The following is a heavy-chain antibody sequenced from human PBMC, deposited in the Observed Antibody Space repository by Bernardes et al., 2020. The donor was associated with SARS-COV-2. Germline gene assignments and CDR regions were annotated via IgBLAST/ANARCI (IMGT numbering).Heavy chain of an antibody. V-gene: IGHV4-39*01. CDR2: IYYSGNT. CDR3: ARQVGVGSTALGLDV. J-gene: IGHJ6*02. D-gene: IGHD1-26*01. Sequence: SETLSLTCAVSGDSISKTNYYWGWIRQPPGKGLEWIGTIYYSGNTYYNPSLKSRVTISVDTSKNQFSLKLSSVTAADTAVYYCARQVGVGSTALGLDVWGQGTTVTVSS. CDR1: GDSISKTNYY.